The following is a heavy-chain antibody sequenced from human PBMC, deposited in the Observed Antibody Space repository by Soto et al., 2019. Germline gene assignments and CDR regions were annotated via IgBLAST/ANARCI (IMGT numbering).Heavy chain of an antibody. CDR2: MNPNSGNT. CDR3: VRGDYGAYSHWFDP. J-gene: IGHJ5*02. CDR1: GYTFTKFD. Sequence: QVQLVQSGAEVKKPGASVRVSCKASGYTFTKFDINWVRQATGQGLEWMGWMNPNSGNTGYAQKFQGRVTMTRNTSITTAYMELSTLRSEDTAVYYCVRGDYGAYSHWFDPWGQGTLVTVSS. D-gene: IGHD4-17*01. V-gene: IGHV1-8*01.